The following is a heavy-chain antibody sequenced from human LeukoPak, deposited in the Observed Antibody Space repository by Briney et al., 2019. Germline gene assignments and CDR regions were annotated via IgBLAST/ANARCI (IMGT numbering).Heavy chain of an antibody. Sequence: SETLSLTCTVSGGSISSGDYYWSWIRQPPGKGLEWLGYIYYSGSTYYNPSLKSRVTISVDTSKNQFSLKLSSVTAADTAVYYCARALTLGYCSSTSCYYDAFYIWGQGTMVTVSS. D-gene: IGHD2-2*01. V-gene: IGHV4-30-4*01. J-gene: IGHJ3*02. CDR2: IYYSGST. CDR3: ARALTLGYCSSTSCYYDAFYI. CDR1: GGSISSGDYY.